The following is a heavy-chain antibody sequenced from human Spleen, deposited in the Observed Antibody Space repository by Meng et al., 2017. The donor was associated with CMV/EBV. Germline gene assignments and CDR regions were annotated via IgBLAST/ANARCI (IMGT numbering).Heavy chain of an antibody. CDR3: ARDSGTYTRMDY. D-gene: IGHD1-26*01. CDR2: LSYGGSI. CDR1: GASITSSSYF. Sequence: SETLSLTCTVSGASITSSSYFWDWIRQSPGKGLEWIGSLSYGGSIYYNSSLKSRVTISVDMSRNQLTLRLTSVTAADTAVYYCARDSGTYTRMDYWGQGTLVTVSS. J-gene: IGHJ4*02. V-gene: IGHV4-39*06.